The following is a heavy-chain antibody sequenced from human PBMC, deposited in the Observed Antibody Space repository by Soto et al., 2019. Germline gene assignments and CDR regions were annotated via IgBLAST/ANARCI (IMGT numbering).Heavy chain of an antibody. V-gene: IGHV3-30*18. Sequence: PGGSLRSSFAASGFTFRSYGMPWVRQAPGKVLDLVAVISYDGSNKYYANSVKGRFTISKDNSNNTLYLQMNSLRAEDTAVYYCTQYLANLIAVAVSYDYCGMDVGGQENTVTVS. J-gene: IGHJ6*01. CDR1: GFTFRSYG. CDR2: ISYDGSNK. D-gene: IGHD6-19*01. CDR3: TQYLANLIAVAVSYDYCGMDV.